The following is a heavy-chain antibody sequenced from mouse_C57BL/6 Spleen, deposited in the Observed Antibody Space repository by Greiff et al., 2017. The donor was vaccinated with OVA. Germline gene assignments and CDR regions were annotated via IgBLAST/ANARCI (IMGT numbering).Heavy chain of an antibody. CDR3: ARRAIVMGMDY. CDR1: GFSLTSYG. V-gene: IGHV2-2*01. J-gene: IGHJ4*01. D-gene: IGHD2-5*01. CDR2: IWSGGST. Sequence: VKLMESGPGLVQPSQSLSITCTVSGFSLTSYGVHWVSQSPGKGLEWLGVIWSGGSTDYNAAFISRLSISTDNSKSQVFFKMNSLQADDTAIYYCARRAIVMGMDYWGQGTSVTVSS.